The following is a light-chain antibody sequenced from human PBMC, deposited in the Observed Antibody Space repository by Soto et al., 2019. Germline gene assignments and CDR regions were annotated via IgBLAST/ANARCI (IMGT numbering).Light chain of an antibody. CDR1: QSISSY. V-gene: IGKV1-39*01. CDR3: QHSYSTPFS. CDR2: AAS. J-gene: IGKJ3*01. Sequence: DIQMTQSPSSLSASVGDRVTITCRASQSISSYLNWYQQKPGKAPKLLIYAASSLQRGVTSRFSGSGSGTDFTLTISSLQPEDFATYYGQHSYSTPFSVGPGTKVDIK.